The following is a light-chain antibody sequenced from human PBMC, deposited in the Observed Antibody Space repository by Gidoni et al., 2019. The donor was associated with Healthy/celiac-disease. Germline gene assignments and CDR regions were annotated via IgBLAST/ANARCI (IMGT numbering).Light chain of an antibody. CDR3: QQANIFPRT. CDR1: QGISSR. Sequence: DIQMTQSPSSVSASVGDRVTFTFRESQGISSRLAWSQQKPGNAPKLLIYAASSMQSGVPSRFSDSGSGADFTLTISSLQPEDFSTYYCQQANIFPRTFGQGTKVEIK. CDR2: AAS. V-gene: IGKV1-12*01. J-gene: IGKJ1*01.